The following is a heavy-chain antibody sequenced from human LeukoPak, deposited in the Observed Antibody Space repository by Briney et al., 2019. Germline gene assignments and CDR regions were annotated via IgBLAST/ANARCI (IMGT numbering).Heavy chain of an antibody. J-gene: IGHJ4*02. CDR2: LYYSGNT. D-gene: IGHD1-26*01. CDR1: GGSISDYY. V-gene: IGHV4-59*01. Sequence: PSETLSLTCTVSGGSISDYYWSWIRQSPVRGLEWIGYLYYSGNTNYNPSLKSRLTISRDMAKNHFSLKLSSVTSADTAVYYCARGEYEDLVDNWGQGTLVTVSS. CDR3: ARGEYEDLVDN.